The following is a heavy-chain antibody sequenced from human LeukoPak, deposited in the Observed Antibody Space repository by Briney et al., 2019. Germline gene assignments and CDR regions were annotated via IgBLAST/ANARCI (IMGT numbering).Heavy chain of an antibody. CDR2: INRNSGGT. CDR3: ARGNWNYVVDV. CDR1: GYTFTGYY. Sequence: ASVKVSCKASGYTFTGYYIHWVRQAPGQGLEWMGWINRNSGGTNYAQKFEGRVTMTRDTSISTAYMELSRLRSDDTAVYYCARGNWNYVVDVWGQGTTVTVSS. J-gene: IGHJ6*02. D-gene: IGHD1-7*01. V-gene: IGHV1-2*02.